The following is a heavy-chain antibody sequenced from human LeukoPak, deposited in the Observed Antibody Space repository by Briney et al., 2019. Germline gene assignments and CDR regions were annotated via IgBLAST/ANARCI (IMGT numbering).Heavy chain of an antibody. V-gene: IGHV3-20*01. CDR2: INWNGGST. CDR3: ARRGMGYYDSSGYYDD. Sequence: PGGSLRLSCAASGFTFNIYAMSWVRQAPGKGLEWVSGINWNGGSTGYADSVKGRFTISRGNAKNSLYLQMNSLRAEDTALYHCARRGMGYYDSSGYYDDWGQGTLVTVSS. CDR1: GFTFNIYA. D-gene: IGHD3-22*01. J-gene: IGHJ4*02.